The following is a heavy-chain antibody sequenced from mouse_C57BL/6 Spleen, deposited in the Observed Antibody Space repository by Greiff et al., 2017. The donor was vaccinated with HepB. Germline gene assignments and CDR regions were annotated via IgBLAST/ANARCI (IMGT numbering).Heavy chain of an antibody. J-gene: IGHJ2*01. CDR2: ISDGGSYT. Sequence: DVMLVESGGGLVKPGGSLKLSCAASGFTFSSYAMSWVRQTPEKRLEWVATISDGGSYTYYPDNVKGRFTISRDNAKNNLYLQMSHLKSEDTAMYYCARVGYSNYYFDYWGQGTTLTVSS. CDR1: GFTFSSYA. V-gene: IGHV5-4*03. D-gene: IGHD2-5*01. CDR3: ARVGYSNYYFDY.